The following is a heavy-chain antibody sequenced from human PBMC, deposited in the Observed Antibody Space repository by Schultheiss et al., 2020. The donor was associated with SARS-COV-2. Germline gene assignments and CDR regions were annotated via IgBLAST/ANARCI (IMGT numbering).Heavy chain of an antibody. Sequence: GGSLRLSCAASGFTFSSYGMHWVRQAPGKGLEWVAVISSDGSSKYYADSVKGRFTISRDNPKNTLSLQMNSLRAEDTAVYYCARMTTVTSPVDYWGQGTLVTVSS. J-gene: IGHJ4*02. CDR1: GFTFSSYG. CDR2: ISSDGSSK. V-gene: IGHV3-30*03. D-gene: IGHD4-17*01. CDR3: ARMTTVTSPVDY.